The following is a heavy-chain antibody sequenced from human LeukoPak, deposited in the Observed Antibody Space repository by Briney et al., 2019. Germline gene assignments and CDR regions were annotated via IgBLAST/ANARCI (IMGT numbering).Heavy chain of an antibody. Sequence: GGSLRLSCAASGLTFDDYAMHWVRQAPGKGLEWVSLISGDGGSTYYADSVKGRFIISRDNSKNSLYLQMNSLRTEDTALYYCAKAPSPMAPFDYWGQGTLVTVSS. V-gene: IGHV3-43*02. CDR3: AKAPSPMAPFDY. J-gene: IGHJ4*02. D-gene: IGHD5-24*01. CDR2: ISGDGGST. CDR1: GLTFDDYA.